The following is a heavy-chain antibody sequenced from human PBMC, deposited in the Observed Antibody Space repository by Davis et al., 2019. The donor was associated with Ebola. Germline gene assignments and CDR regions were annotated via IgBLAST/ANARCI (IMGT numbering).Heavy chain of an antibody. Sequence: HSQTLSLTCAISGDSVSSGSAAWTWIRQSPSRGLEWLGRTYYNSKWYNDYAVSVKSRITINPDTSKNQFSLQLNSVTPEDTAVYYCARGWLRSGFDYWGQGTLATVSS. V-gene: IGHV6-1*01. D-gene: IGHD5-12*01. J-gene: IGHJ4*02. CDR3: ARGWLRSGFDY. CDR2: TYYNSKWYN. CDR1: GDSVSSGSAA.